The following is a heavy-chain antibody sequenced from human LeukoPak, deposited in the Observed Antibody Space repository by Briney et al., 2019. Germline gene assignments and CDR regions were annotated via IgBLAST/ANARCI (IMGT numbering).Heavy chain of an antibody. D-gene: IGHD5-24*01. J-gene: IGHJ4*02. Sequence: GGSLRLSCAASGFTFSSYAMHWVRQAPGKGLEWVAVISYDGSNKYYADTVKGRFTISRDNSKNMMYLQINSLRAEDTAVYYCARGDGYNSYYFDYWGQGTLVTVSS. V-gene: IGHV3-30*04. CDR3: ARGDGYNSYYFDY. CDR1: GFTFSSYA. CDR2: ISYDGSNK.